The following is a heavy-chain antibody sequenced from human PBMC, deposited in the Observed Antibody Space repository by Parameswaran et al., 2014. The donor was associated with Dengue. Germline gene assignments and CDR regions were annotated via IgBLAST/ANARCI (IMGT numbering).Heavy chain of an antibody. D-gene: IGHD1-26*01. Sequence: WVRQAPGQGLEWMGGIIPIFGAAEYAQKFQGRVTITADKSTGTVYMDLGSLRSDDTAVYYCARSFNSGSFLNWIDPWGQGTLVTVSS. CDR3: ARSFNSGSFLNWIDP. CDR2: IIPIFGAA. J-gene: IGHJ5*02. V-gene: IGHV1-69*06.